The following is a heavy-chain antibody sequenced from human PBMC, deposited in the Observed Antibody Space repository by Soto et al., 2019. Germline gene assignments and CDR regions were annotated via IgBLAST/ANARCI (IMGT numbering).Heavy chain of an antibody. V-gene: IGHV4-34*01. CDR3: ARHLSSSWFGTFDY. CDR1: GGSFSVYY. Sequence: SETLSLTCAVYGGSFSVYYWSWIRQPPGKGLEWIGEINHSGSTNYNPSLKSRVTISVDTSKNQFSLKLSSVTAADTAVYYCARHLSSSWFGTFDYWGQGTLVPVYS. D-gene: IGHD6-13*01. CDR2: INHSGST. J-gene: IGHJ4*02.